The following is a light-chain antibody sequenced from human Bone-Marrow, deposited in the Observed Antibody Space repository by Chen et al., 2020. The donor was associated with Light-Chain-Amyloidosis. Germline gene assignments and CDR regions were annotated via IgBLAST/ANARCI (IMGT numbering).Light chain of an antibody. CDR3: QSYQGSSQGV. CDR1: IGSIPTND. CDR2: EDD. V-gene: IGLV6-57*01. Sequence: NFILPQPHSVTESPGKTLTISCTRSIGSIPTNDVQCYQQRPASSPTTVIYEDDQRPSGVQDRFSGSIDRSSNSASLTISGLKTEDEADYYCQSYQGSSQGVFGGGTKLTVL. J-gene: IGLJ3*02.